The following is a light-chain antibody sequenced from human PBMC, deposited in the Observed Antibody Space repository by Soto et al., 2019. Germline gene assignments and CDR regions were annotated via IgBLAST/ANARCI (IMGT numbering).Light chain of an antibody. V-gene: IGLV2-23*01. CDR2: EAS. Sequence: QSALTQPASVSGSPGQSITVSCTGTSSDVGIYNLVSWYQQHPGTAPKLMIYEASKRPSGVSNRFAGSKSGNTASLTIAGLQGEDEAHYYCCSYAGSVVFGGGTKVTVL. J-gene: IGLJ2*01. CDR3: CSYAGSVV. CDR1: SSDVGIYNL.